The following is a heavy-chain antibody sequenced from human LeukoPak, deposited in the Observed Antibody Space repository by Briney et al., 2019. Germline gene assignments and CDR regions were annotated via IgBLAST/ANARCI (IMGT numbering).Heavy chain of an antibody. Sequence: GGSLRLSCLTSGFTLSTNAMSWVRQAPGKGLEWISGISGSGASTYYADSVKGRFTISRDGSRNTLYLQMNSLRGDDTAVYYCAKDVGKWESLHFFDYWGQGTLVTVSS. CDR2: ISGSGAST. D-gene: IGHD1-26*01. V-gene: IGHV3-23*01. CDR3: AKDVGKWESLHFFDY. CDR1: GFTLSTNA. J-gene: IGHJ4*02.